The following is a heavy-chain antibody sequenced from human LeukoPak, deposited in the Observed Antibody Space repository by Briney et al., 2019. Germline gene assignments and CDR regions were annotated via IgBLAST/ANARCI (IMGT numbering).Heavy chain of an antibody. D-gene: IGHD2-21*02. CDR1: GFTFSSYA. V-gene: IGHV3-23*01. Sequence: GGSLRLSCAASGFTFSSYAMSWVRQAPGKGLEWVSAISGSGGSTYYADSVKGRFTISRDNSKNTLYLQMNSLRAEDTAVYYCAKSAILDHRGGDCYPLGYFDYWGQGTLVTVSS. J-gene: IGHJ4*02. CDR2: ISGSGGST. CDR3: AKSAILDHRGGDCYPLGYFDY.